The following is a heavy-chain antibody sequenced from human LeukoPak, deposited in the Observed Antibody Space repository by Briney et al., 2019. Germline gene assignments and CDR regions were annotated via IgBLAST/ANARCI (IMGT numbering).Heavy chain of an antibody. CDR3: ARGRYYYYYMDV. V-gene: IGHV1-2*02. J-gene: IGHJ6*03. Sequence: ASVKVSCKASGGTFSSYAISWVRQAPGQGLEWMGWINPNSGGTNYAQKFQGRVTMTRDTSISTAYMELNRLRSDDTAVYYCARGRYYYYYMDVWGKGTTVTVSS. CDR1: GGTFSSYA. CDR2: INPNSGGT.